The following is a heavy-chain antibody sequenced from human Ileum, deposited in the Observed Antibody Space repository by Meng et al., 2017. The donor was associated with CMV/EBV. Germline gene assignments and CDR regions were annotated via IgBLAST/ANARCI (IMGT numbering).Heavy chain of an antibody. Sequence: GGSLRLSCPVSGSSFSDYGIHWVRHAPGKGLEWVAFIRYNGNEKFYTDSVQGRFTMFRDNSNNTLYLQMNSQRVEDTAVYYWGEDDCGGGDCTLIDYWGQGTLVTVSS. CDR2: IRYNGNEK. CDR3: GEDDCGGGDCTLIDY. V-gene: IGHV3-30*02. D-gene: IGHD2-21*02. J-gene: IGHJ4*02. CDR1: GSSFSDYG.